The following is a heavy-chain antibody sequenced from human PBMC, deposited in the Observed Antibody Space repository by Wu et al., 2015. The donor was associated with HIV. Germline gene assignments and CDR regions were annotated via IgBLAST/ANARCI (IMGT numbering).Heavy chain of an antibody. CDR3: AKVSPEAYCTYGLCFLDF. Sequence: QVQLVQSGAELKKPGASVKVSCKASGYTFTGLPGFDINWVRQAPGHGLEWMGWMNPNSGNTGYAQKFKGRVTITRDTSINTAYMELSSLRSDDTAVYYCAKVSPEAYCTYGLCFLDFWGQGTLVTVSS. CDR1: GYTFTGLPGFD. CDR2: MNPNSGNT. J-gene: IGHJ4*02. V-gene: IGHV1-8*01. D-gene: IGHD2-8*01.